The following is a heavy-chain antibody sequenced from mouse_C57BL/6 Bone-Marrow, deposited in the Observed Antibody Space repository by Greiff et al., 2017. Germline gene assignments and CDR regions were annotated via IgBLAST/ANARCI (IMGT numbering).Heavy chain of an antibody. CDR3: SRPPNGSNFFDY. J-gene: IGHJ2*01. CDR2: IHPNSGST. CDR1: GYTFTSYW. D-gene: IGHD1-1*01. V-gene: IGHV1-64*01. Sequence: QVQLQQPGAELVKPGASVKLSCKASGYTFTSYWMHWVKQRPGQGLEWIGMIHPNSGSTNYNEKFKSKATLTVDQSSSTAYMKLRSLTSEDSAVYYCSRPPNGSNFFDYWGQGTTLTVSS.